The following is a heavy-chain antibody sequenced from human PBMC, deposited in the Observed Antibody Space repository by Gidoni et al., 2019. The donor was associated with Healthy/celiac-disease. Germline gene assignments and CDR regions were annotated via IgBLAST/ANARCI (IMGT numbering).Heavy chain of an antibody. CDR2: ISSSGSTI. J-gene: IGHJ4*02. Sequence: EVQLVESGGGLVQPGGSLGLSCAASGFTFSSNEMNWVRPYRGKGLEWVSYISSSGSTIYYADSVKGRFTISRDNAKNSLYLQMNILRADVTAVYYCASWAGATSFDYWCQGTLVTVSS. CDR3: ASWAGATSFDY. CDR1: GFTFSSNE. V-gene: IGHV3-48*03. D-gene: IGHD1-26*01.